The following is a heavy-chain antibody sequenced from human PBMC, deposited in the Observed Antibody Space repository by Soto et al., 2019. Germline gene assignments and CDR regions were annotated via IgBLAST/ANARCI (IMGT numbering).Heavy chain of an antibody. J-gene: IGHJ4*02. Sequence: QVQLVQSGAEVKKPGASVKVSCKASGYTFTSYYMHWVRQAPGQGLEWMGIINPSGGSTSYAQKFQGRVTMTRDTSTSTVYMELSSLRSEDTAVYYCARDRPGYSSSWYQPDYWGQGTLVTVSS. V-gene: IGHV1-46*01. CDR3: ARDRPGYSSSWYQPDY. CDR1: GYTFTSYY. CDR2: INPSGGST. D-gene: IGHD6-13*01.